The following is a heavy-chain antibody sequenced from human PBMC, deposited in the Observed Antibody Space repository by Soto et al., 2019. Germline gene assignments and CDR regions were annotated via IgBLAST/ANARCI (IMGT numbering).Heavy chain of an antibody. CDR2: IHPGDSDT. CDR3: ARHDIEEYTCSTYDDGMDV. CDR1: GYRFTNYW. Sequence: GESLKISCKGSGYRFTNYWIDWVRQMPGKGLEWMGIIHPGDSDTRYSPSFQGQVSMPADNSITTAYLQWSSLKASDTATYYCARHDIEEYTCSTYDDGMDVWGQGNMVTVAS. V-gene: IGHV5-51*01. D-gene: IGHD2-15*01. J-gene: IGHJ6*01.